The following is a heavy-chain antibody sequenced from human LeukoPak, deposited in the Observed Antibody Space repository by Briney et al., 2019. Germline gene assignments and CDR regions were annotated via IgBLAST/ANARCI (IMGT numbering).Heavy chain of an antibody. V-gene: IGHV4-34*01. D-gene: IGHD6-13*01. CDR1: GGSFSGYY. CDR3: ARLTYSNNWYFRRGLDNWFDP. CDR2: INHSGSA. Sequence: SETLSLTCAVYGGSFSGYYWTWIRQPPGKGLEWIGEINHSGSANYNPSLKSRVTISVDAPKSQSSLRLSSVTAADTAVYYCARLTYSNNWYFRRGLDNWFDPWGQGTLVTVSS. J-gene: IGHJ5*02.